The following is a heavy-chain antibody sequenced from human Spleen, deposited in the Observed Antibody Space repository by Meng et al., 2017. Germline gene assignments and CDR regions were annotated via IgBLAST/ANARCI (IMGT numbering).Heavy chain of an antibody. J-gene: IGHJ6*02. CDR1: GFTFSSYA. CDR3: ANIVVVPTALAGSYYGLDV. D-gene: IGHD2-2*01. Sequence: GESLKISCAASGFTFSSYAMNWVRQAPGKGLEWVTLISYDGSNKKYADSVKGRFTISRDNSKNTLYLQMNSLRAEDTAVYYCANIVVVPTALAGSYYGLDVWGQGTTVTVSS. V-gene: IGHV3-30*04. CDR2: ISYDGSNK.